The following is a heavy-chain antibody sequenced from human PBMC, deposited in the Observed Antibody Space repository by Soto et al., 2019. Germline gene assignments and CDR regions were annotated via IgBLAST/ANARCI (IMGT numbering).Heavy chain of an antibody. V-gene: IGHV4-4*02. CDR2: FYPSGGT. Sequence: SETLSLTCSVSGVSISRSNWWTWVRQAPGKGLEWIGEFYPSGGTNYNPSLQSRVTISVDYSKNQFSLKLSSVTAADTAVYYCAREVATISGSHLDYWGQGTLVTVSS. J-gene: IGHJ4*02. CDR3: AREVATISGSHLDY. CDR1: GVSISRSNW. D-gene: IGHD5-12*01.